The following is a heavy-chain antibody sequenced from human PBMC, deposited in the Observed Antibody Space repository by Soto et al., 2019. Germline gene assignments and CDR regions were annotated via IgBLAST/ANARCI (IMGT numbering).Heavy chain of an antibody. CDR3: ARAQADFWSGYFYY. V-gene: IGHV3-7*01. D-gene: IGHD3-3*01. CDR1: GFTFSTYW. J-gene: IGHJ4*02. Sequence: GGSLRLSCAASGFTFSTYWMSWVRQAPGKGLEWVANIKQDGSEKYYVDSVKGRFTISRDNAKNSLYLQMNSLRAEDTAVYYCARAQADFWSGYFYYWGQGTLVTVS. CDR2: IKQDGSEK.